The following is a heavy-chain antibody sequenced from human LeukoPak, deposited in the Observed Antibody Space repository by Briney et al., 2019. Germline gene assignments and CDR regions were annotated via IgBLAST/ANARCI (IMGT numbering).Heavy chain of an antibody. V-gene: IGHV4-34*01. CDR3: AREARGYRGYYYYYMDV. J-gene: IGHJ6*03. D-gene: IGHD3-22*01. CDR1: GGSFSGYY. Sequence: PSETLSLTCAVYGGSFSGYYWSWIRQPPGKGVEWIGEINHSGSTNYNPSLKSRVTISVDTSKNQFSLKLSSVTAADTAVYYCAREARGYRGYYYYYMDVWGKGTTVTVSS. CDR2: INHSGST.